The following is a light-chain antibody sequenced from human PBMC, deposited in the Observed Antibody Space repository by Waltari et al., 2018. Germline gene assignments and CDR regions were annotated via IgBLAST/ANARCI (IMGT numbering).Light chain of an antibody. Sequence: DIQMTQSPSSLSASAGDRVTITCRASQGINTYLNWYQQKPGKAPKRLIYAASSLESGVPSRFSGRGSGTDFTLTISSLQPEDFATYYCLQYNSNPLTFGGGTKVEIK. V-gene: IGKV1-17*01. J-gene: IGKJ4*01. CDR2: AAS. CDR1: QGINTY. CDR3: LQYNSNPLT.